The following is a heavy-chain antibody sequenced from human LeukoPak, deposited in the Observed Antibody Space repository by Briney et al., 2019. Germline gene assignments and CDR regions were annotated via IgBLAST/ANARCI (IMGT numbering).Heavy chain of an antibody. Sequence: TSETLSLTCTVSGGPISSYYWSWIRQPPGKGLEYIGYIYYSGSTNYNPSLKSRVTISVDTSKNQFSLKLSSVTAADTAVYYCARTEESGYSYGYFGYYYYMDVWGKGTTVTVSS. CDR2: IYYSGST. D-gene: IGHD5-18*01. CDR3: ARTEESGYSYGYFGYYYYMDV. J-gene: IGHJ6*03. CDR1: GGPISSYY. V-gene: IGHV4-59*01.